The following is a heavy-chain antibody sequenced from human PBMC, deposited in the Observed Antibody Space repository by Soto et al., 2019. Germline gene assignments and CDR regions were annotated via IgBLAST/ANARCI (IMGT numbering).Heavy chain of an antibody. Sequence: GGSLRLSCAASGFTFDDYAMHWVRQAPGKGLEWVSGISWNSGSIGYADSVKGRFTISRDNAKNSLYLQVNSLRAEDTALYYCAKDMGGYYGSGSLGAFDIWGQGTMVTVSS. J-gene: IGHJ3*02. CDR3: AKDMGGYYGSGSLGAFDI. CDR2: ISWNSGSI. CDR1: GFTFDDYA. V-gene: IGHV3-9*01. D-gene: IGHD3-10*01.